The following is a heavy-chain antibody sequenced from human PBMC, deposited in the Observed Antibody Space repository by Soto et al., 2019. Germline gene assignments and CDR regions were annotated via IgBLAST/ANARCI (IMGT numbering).Heavy chain of an antibody. J-gene: IGHJ6*02. CDR3: ARDGLSLSSGWPYYYGMDV. CDR1: GFTFSSYG. D-gene: IGHD6-19*01. CDR2: IWYDGSNK. V-gene: IGHV3-33*01. Sequence: GGSLRLSCAASGFTFSSYGMHWVRQAPGKGLEWVAVIWYDGSNKYYADSVKGRFTISRDNSKNTLYLQMNSLRAEDTAVYYCARDGLSLSSGWPYYYGMDVWGQGTTVTVSS.